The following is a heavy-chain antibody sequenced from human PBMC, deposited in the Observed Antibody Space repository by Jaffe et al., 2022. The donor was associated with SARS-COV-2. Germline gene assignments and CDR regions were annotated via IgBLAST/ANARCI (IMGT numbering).Heavy chain of an antibody. CDR3: AKDRGGYSARRYFDL. CDR2: ISYDGSNK. V-gene: IGHV3-30*18. D-gene: IGHD5-18*01. Sequence: QVQLVESGGGVVQPGRSLRLSCAASGFTFSSYGMHWVRQAPGKGLEWVAVISYDGSNKYYADSVKGRFTISRDNSKNTLYLQMNSLRAEDTAVYYCAKDRGGYSARRYFDLWGRGTLVTVSS. J-gene: IGHJ2*01. CDR1: GFTFSSYG.